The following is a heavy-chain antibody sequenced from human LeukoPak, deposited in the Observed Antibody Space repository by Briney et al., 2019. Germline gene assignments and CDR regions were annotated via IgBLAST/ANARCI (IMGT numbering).Heavy chain of an antibody. D-gene: IGHD1-26*01. CDR3: ARNEKWGRDY. J-gene: IGHJ4*02. CDR2: IVQDGSQK. Sequence: GGSLRLSCAASGFTFSSHWMSWVRQAPGKGLEWVANIVQDGSQKYYVDSVKGRFTISRDNGKNSLYLQMNSLRAEDTAVYYCARNEKWGRDYWGQGTLVTVSS. V-gene: IGHV3-7*03. CDR1: GFTFSSHW.